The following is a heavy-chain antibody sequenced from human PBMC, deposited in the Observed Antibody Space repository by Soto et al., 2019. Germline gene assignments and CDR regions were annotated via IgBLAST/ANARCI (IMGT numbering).Heavy chain of an antibody. CDR3: ARKIAVAGAFDI. CDR1: GFTFSSYS. D-gene: IGHD6-19*01. Sequence: GGSLRLSCAASGFTFSSYSMNWVRQAPGKGLEWVSSISSSSSYIYYADSVKGRFTISRDNAKNSLYLQMNSLRAEDTAVYYCARKIAVAGAFDIWGQGTMVTVSS. CDR2: ISSSSSYI. V-gene: IGHV3-21*01. J-gene: IGHJ3*02.